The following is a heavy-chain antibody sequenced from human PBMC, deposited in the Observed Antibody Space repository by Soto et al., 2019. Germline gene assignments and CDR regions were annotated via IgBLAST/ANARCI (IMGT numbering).Heavy chain of an antibody. J-gene: IGHJ5*02. CDR1: GGSVSSGSYY. D-gene: IGHD6-19*01. CDR3: ARHNNRVGSGWYGWFDP. CDR2: IYYSGST. V-gene: IGHV4-61*01. Sequence: PSETLSLTCPVSGGSVSSGSYYWSWIRQPPGKGLEWIGYIYYSGSTNYNPSLKSRVTISVDTSKNQFSLKLSSVTAADTAVYYCARHNNRVGSGWYGWFDPWGQGTLVTVSS.